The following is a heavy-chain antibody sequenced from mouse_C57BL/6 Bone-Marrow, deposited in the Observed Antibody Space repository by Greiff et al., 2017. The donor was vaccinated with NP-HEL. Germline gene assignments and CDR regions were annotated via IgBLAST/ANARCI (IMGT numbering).Heavy chain of an antibody. CDR1: GYTFTSYW. J-gene: IGHJ4*01. D-gene: IGHD3-2*02. CDR2: IDPSDSYT. CDR3: ARSPRPYAMDY. Sequence: QVQLQQPGAELVMPGASVKLSCKASGYTFTSYWMHWVKQRPGQGLEWIGEIDPSDSYTNYNQKFKGKSTLTVDKSSSTAYMQLSSLTSEDSAVYYCARSPRPYAMDYWGQGTSVTVSS. V-gene: IGHV1-69*01.